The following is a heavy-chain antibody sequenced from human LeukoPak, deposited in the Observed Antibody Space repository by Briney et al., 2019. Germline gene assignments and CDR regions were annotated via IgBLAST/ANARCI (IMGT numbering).Heavy chain of an antibody. CDR3: ARAQYGWFDP. Sequence: GGSLRLSCAVSDFLFSSYWMHWVRQAPGKGLVWVSRINTDGSATTYADSVKGRFTISRENAKNTLYLQMKSLRAEDTAVYYCARAQYGWFDPWGQGTLVTVSS. J-gene: IGHJ5*02. CDR2: INTDGSAT. CDR1: DFLFSSYW. V-gene: IGHV3-74*03. D-gene: IGHD3-10*01.